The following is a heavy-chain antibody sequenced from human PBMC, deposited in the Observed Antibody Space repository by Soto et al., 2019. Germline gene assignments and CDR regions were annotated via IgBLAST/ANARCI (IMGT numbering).Heavy chain of an antibody. V-gene: IGHV1-69*13. CDR3: ARVVRYGGSYHFDY. CDR1: RGTFSSYA. D-gene: IGHD1-26*01. CDR2: IIPIFGTA. Sequence: SVKVSCKAARGTFSSYAISWVRQSPGQGLEWMGGIIPIFGTANYAQKFQGRVTITADESTSTAYMELSSLRSEDTAVYCCARVVRYGGSYHFDYWGQGTLVTVSS. J-gene: IGHJ4*02.